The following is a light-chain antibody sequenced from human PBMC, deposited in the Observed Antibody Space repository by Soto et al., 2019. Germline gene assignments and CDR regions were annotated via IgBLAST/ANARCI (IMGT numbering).Light chain of an antibody. V-gene: IGKV1-27*01. CDR3: QKYNSAPRA. J-gene: IGKJ1*01. CDR2: AAS. Sequence: DIQMTQSPSSLSASVGDRVTITCRASHGISKYLAWYQQKPGKVPKLLIYAASTLQSGVPSRFSGSGSGTDFTLTISSLQQEDVATYYCQKYNSAPRAFGQGTKVEIK. CDR1: HGISKY.